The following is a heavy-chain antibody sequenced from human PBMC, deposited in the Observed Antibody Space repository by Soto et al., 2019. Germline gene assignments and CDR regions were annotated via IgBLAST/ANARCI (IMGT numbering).Heavy chain of an antibody. CDR2: IYYSGST. D-gene: IGHD4-17*01. CDR3: GTVTTVTTRGWFDP. Sequence: PSETLSLTCTVSGGSVSSGSYYWIWIRQPPGKGLEWIGYIYYSGSTNYNPSLKSRVTISVDTSKNQFSLKLSSVTAADTAVYYCGTVTTVTTRGWFDPWGQGALVTVS. CDR1: GGSVSSGSYY. J-gene: IGHJ5*02. V-gene: IGHV4-61*01.